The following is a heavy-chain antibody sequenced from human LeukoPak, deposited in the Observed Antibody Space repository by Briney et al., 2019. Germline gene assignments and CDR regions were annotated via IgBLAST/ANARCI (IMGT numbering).Heavy chain of an antibody. CDR2: ISPDGSDT. CDR1: GFSFSGRW. J-gene: IGHJ4*02. CDR3: RTAGYYNGYDY. Sequence: PGGSLRLSCVASGFSFSGRWMHWVRQVPGKGLVAVSRISPDGSDTTYADSVKGRFTVSRDNAKNTLYLEMNSLTVEDTALYYCRTAGYYNGYDYWGQGTLVTVSS. D-gene: IGHD2/OR15-2a*01. V-gene: IGHV3-74*03.